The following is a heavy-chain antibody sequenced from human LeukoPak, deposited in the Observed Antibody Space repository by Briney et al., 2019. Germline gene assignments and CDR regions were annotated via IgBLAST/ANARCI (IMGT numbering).Heavy chain of an antibody. Sequence: SETLSLTCTVSGGSISSSSYYWGWIRQPPGKGLEWIGYIYYSGSTNYNPSLKSRVTISVDTSKNQFSLKLSSVTAADTAVYYCARATIVVVPAATWFDPWGQGTLVTVSS. D-gene: IGHD2-2*01. CDR1: GGSISSSSYY. CDR3: ARATIVVVPAATWFDP. CDR2: IYYSGST. V-gene: IGHV4-61*05. J-gene: IGHJ5*02.